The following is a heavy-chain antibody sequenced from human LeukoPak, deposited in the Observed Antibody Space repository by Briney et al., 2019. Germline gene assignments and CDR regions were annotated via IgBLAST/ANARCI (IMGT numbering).Heavy chain of an antibody. V-gene: IGHV4-59*08. CDR3: ARGARAGYNLEPFDY. CDR2: IYYSGST. D-gene: IGHD5-24*01. CDR1: GGSTSGYY. Sequence: SETLSLTCTVSGGSTSGYYWTWIRQPPGKGLEWIGYIYYSGSTKYNPSLKSRVTISVDTSKNQFSLKLSSVTAADTAVYYCARGARAGYNLEPFDYWGQGTLVTVSS. J-gene: IGHJ4*02.